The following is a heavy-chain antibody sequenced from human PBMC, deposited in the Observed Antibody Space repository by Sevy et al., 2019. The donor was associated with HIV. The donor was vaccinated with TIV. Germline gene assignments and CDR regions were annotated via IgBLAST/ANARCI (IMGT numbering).Heavy chain of an antibody. D-gene: IGHD6-13*01. Sequence: WGSLRLSCKASGLTFNSHAMHWVRQAPGKGLEWVAVISYNGGHTFYGDSVKGRFIIPRDNSKNTLYLEMNSLKVEDTALYYCARESGYTINWSPGDHWGQGTLVTVSS. CDR3: ARESGYTINWSPGDH. CDR2: ISYNGGHT. CDR1: GLTFNSHA. J-gene: IGHJ4*02. V-gene: IGHV3-30-3*01.